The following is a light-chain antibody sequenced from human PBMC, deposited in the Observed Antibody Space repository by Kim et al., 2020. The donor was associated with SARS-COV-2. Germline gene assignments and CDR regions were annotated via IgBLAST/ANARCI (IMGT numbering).Light chain of an antibody. CDR1: NSDVGGYDF. CDR3: SSYSSANTWL. CDR2: GVT. V-gene: IGLV2-14*03. J-gene: IGLJ2*01. Sequence: GQSITSSCTGSNSDVGGYDFVSWYQHHPDKAPKLLIYGVTNRPSGISFRFSGSKSDNTASLTISGLLPEDEADYYCSSYSSANTWLFGGGTQLTVL.